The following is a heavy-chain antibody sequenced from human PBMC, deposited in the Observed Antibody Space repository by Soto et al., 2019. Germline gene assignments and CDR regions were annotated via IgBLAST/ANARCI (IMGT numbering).Heavy chain of an antibody. CDR1: GYSFTSYW. V-gene: IGHV5-51*01. Sequence: GESLKISCKGSGYSFTSYWIGWVRQMPGKGLEWMGIIYPGDSDTRYSPSFQGQVTISADKSISTAYLQWSSLKASDTAMYYCASTRLDYYGSGSYYDAFDIWGQGTMVNVSS. D-gene: IGHD3-10*01. CDR3: ASTRLDYYGSGSYYDAFDI. CDR2: IYPGDSDT. J-gene: IGHJ3*02.